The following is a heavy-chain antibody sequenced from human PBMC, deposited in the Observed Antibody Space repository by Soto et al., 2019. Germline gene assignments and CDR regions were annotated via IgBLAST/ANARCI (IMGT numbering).Heavy chain of an antibody. J-gene: IGHJ4*02. CDR2: INSDGSST. CDR1: GFTFSSYW. D-gene: IGHD2-15*01. CDR3: VRTSLVVAAATREDY. V-gene: IGHV3-74*01. Sequence: EVQLVESGGGLVQPGGSLRLSCAASGFTFSSYWMHWVSQAPGKGLVWVSRINSDGSSTSYADSVKGRFTISRDNAQDTLHLHMNSLRGEDTAVYYCVRTSLVVAAATREDYWGQGTLVTVSS.